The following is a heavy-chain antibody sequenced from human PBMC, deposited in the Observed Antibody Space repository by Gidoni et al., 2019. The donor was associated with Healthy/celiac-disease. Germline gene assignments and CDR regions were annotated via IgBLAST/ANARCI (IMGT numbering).Heavy chain of an antibody. Sequence: QVQLVQSGAEVKKPGASVKVSCKASGYPFTGYYMHWVRQAPGQGLEWMGRINPNSGGTNYAQKVQGRVTMTRDTSISTAYMELSRLRSDDTAVYYCARDRRAGRPGFDYWGQGTLVTVSS. D-gene: IGHD1-1*01. CDR3: ARDRRAGRPGFDY. CDR2: INPNSGGT. CDR1: GYPFTGYY. J-gene: IGHJ4*02. V-gene: IGHV1-2*06.